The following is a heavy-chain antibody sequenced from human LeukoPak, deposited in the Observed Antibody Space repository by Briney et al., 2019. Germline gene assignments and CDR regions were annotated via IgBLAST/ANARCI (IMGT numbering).Heavy chain of an antibody. Sequence: GGSLRLSCAASGFTFSSYAMSWVRQAPGKGLEWVSAISGSGGSTYYADSVKGRFTISRDNSKNTLYLQMNSLRAEDTAVYYCAKSGVDCSGGSCYSFFNCWGQGTLVTVSS. J-gene: IGHJ4*02. CDR2: ISGSGGST. V-gene: IGHV3-23*01. CDR3: AKSGVDCSGGSCYSFFNC. CDR1: GFTFSSYA. D-gene: IGHD2-15*01.